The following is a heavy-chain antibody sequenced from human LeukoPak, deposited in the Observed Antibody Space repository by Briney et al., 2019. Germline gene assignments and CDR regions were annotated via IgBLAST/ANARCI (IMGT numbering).Heavy chain of an antibody. Sequence: ASVKVSCKASGGTFSSYAISWVRQAPGQGLEWMGWMNPNSGNTGYAQKFQGRVTMTRNTSISTAYMELSSLRSEDTAVYYCARAGIVFNYWGQGTLVTVSS. D-gene: IGHD2-15*01. J-gene: IGHJ4*02. CDR3: ARAGIVFNY. CDR2: MNPNSGNT. V-gene: IGHV1-8*02. CDR1: GGTFSSYA.